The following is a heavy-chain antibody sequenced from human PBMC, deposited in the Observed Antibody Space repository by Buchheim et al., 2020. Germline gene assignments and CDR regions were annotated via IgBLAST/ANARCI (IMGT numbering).Heavy chain of an antibody. V-gene: IGHV1-46*03. D-gene: IGHD6-13*01. Sequence: QVQLVQSGAEVKKPGASVKVSCKASGYTFTSYYMHWVRQAPGQGLEWMGIINPSGGSTSYAQKFQGRVTMTRDTSPSTVSMELSSLRSEDTAVYYCASLSGYSSSWYQWKGNYYYGMDVWGQGTT. CDR3: ASLSGYSSSWYQWKGNYYYGMDV. J-gene: IGHJ6*02. CDR2: INPSGGST. CDR1: GYTFTSYY.